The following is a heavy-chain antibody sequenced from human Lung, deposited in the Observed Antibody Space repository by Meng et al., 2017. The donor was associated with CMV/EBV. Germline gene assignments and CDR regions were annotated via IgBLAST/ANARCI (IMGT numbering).Heavy chain of an antibody. D-gene: IGHD2-15*01. V-gene: IGHV3-30-3*01. Sequence: QGQVVEAGGGVVQPGRSLGLSCAASGFTFSSYAMHWVRQAPGKGLEWVAVISYDGSNKYYADSVKGRFTISRDNSKNTLYLQMNSLRAEDTAVYYCAHGGGDCWGQGTLVTVSS. CDR2: ISYDGSNK. J-gene: IGHJ4*02. CDR3: AHGGGDC. CDR1: GFTFSSYA.